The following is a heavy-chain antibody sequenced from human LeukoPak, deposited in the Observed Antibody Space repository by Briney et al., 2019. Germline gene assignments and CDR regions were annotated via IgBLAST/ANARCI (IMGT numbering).Heavy chain of an antibody. V-gene: IGHV4-34*01. Sequence: PSETLSLTCAVYGGSFSGYYWSWIRQPPGKGLEWIGGINHSGSTNYNPSLKSRVTISVDTSKNQFSLKLSSVTAADTAVYYCARSIAVTYYYYMDVWGKGTTVTVSS. J-gene: IGHJ6*03. CDR3: ARSIAVTYYYYMDV. D-gene: IGHD6-19*01. CDR1: GGSFSGYY. CDR2: INHSGST.